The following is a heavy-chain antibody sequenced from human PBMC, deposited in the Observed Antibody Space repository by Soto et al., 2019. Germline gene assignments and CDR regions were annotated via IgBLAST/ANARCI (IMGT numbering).Heavy chain of an antibody. CDR2: IIPIFGTA. CDR1: GGTFSSYA. D-gene: IGHD3-22*01. V-gene: IGHV1-69*13. CDR3: ARGMGYYYDSSGYKG. J-gene: IGHJ4*02. Sequence: SVKVSCKASGGTFSSYAISWVRQAPGQGLEWMGGIIPIFGTANYAQKFQGRVTITADESTSTAYMELSSLRSEDTAVYYCARGMGYYYDSSGYKGWGQGTLVTVSS.